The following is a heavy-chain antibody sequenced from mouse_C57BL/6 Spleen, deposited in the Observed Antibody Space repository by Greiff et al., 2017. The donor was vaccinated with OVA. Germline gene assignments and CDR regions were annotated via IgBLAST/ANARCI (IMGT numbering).Heavy chain of an antibody. CDR3: TTFDGYYERDFDY. J-gene: IGHJ2*01. V-gene: IGHV14-1*01. Sequence: VQLQQSGAELVRPGASVKLSCTASGFNIKDYYMHWVKQRPELGLEWIGRIDPEDGDTEYAPKFQGKATMTADTSSNTAYLQLSSLTSEDTAVYYCTTFDGYYERDFDYWGQGTTLTVAS. D-gene: IGHD2-3*01. CDR1: GFNIKDYY. CDR2: IDPEDGDT.